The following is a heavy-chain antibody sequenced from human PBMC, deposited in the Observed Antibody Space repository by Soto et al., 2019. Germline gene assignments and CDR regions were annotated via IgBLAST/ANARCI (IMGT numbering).Heavy chain of an antibody. D-gene: IGHD3-22*01. CDR1: GCSISSRSYH. CDR2: IYYSGST. CDR3: AISYNYDSRCSPRVDY. J-gene: IGHJ4*02. Sequence: SETLSLTCTVSGCSISSRSYHWGWIRQTPGKGLEWIGTIYYSGSTYYNPSLMSRVTISVDTSKNQFSLTLSSVTAADTAVYYFAISYNYDSRCSPRVDYCGEGILVTVSS. V-gene: IGHV4-39*01.